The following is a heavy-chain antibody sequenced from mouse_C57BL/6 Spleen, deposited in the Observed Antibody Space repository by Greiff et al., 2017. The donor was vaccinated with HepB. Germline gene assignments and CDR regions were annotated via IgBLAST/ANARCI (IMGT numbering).Heavy chain of an antibody. D-gene: IGHD4-1*01. CDR3: AREGLLTGTLDY. CDR2: IYPGDGDT. CDR1: GYAFSSSW. J-gene: IGHJ2*01. V-gene: IGHV1-82*01. Sequence: VHLVESGPELVKPGASVKISCKASGYAFSSSWMNWVKQRPGKGLEWIGRIYPGDGDTNYNGKFKGKATLTADKSSSTAYMQLSSLTSEDSAVYFCAREGLLTGTLDYWGQGTTLTVSS.